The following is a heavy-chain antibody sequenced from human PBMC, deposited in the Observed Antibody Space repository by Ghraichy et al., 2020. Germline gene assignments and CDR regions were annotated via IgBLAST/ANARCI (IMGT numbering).Heavy chain of an antibody. CDR3: ARLYRQGGYSYDYFDY. CDR2: ISSSGSTI. CDR1: GFTFSDYY. V-gene: IGHV3-11*01. J-gene: IGHJ4*02. Sequence: LSLTCAASGFTFSDYYMSWIRQAPGKGLEWVSYISSSGSTIYYADSVKGRFTISRDNAKNSLYLQMNSLRAEDTAVYYCARLYRQGGYSYDYFDYWGQGTLVTVSS. D-gene: IGHD5-18*01.